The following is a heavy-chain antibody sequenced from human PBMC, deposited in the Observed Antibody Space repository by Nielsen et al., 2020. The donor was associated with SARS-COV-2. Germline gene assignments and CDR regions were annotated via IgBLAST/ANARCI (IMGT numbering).Heavy chain of an antibody. V-gene: IGHV4-59*01. Sequence: SETLSLTCSVSGGSLNLYYWSWIRQPPGKALEWIGYSYSSGSTNYNPSLKSRVTISADTSKNQFSLNLRSVTAADTAVYFCAREGDCSKGVCYIRGMDVWGKGTTVTISS. J-gene: IGHJ6*03. CDR3: AREGDCSKGVCYIRGMDV. D-gene: IGHD2-8*01. CDR1: GGSLNLYY. CDR2: SYSSGST.